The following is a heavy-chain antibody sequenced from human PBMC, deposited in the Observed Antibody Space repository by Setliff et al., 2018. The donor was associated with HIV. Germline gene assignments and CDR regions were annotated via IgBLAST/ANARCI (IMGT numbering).Heavy chain of an antibody. Sequence: SETLSLTCAVYGGSVSGYYWSWIRQPPGKGLEWIGNIYYSGSTYYNPSLKSRITISVDTSKNQFSLKLSSVTAADTAVYYCARHYQHSWVGVDYYYYYMDVWGKGTTVTVSS. CDR2: IYYSGST. J-gene: IGHJ6*03. V-gene: IGHV4-34*01. CDR3: ARHYQHSWVGVDYYYYYMDV. CDR1: GGSVSGYY. D-gene: IGHD1-26*01.